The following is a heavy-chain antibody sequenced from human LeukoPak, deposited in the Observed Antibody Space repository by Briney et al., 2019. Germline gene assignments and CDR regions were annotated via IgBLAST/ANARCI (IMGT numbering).Heavy chain of an antibody. J-gene: IGHJ4*02. Sequence: SETLSLTCTVSGGSISSGDYYWSWFRQPPGKGLEWIGYIYYSGSTYYNPSLKSRVTISVDRSKNQFSLKLSTVTAADTAVYYCAREDATMVRGGFDYWGQGTLVTVS. CDR2: IYYSGST. V-gene: IGHV4-30-4*01. D-gene: IGHD3-10*01. CDR1: GGSISSGDYY. CDR3: AREDATMVRGGFDY.